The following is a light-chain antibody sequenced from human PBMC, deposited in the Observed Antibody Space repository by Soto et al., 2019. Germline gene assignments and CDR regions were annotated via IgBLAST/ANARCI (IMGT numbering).Light chain of an antibody. J-gene: IGKJ1*01. V-gene: IGKV3-11*01. CDR2: EAS. CDR3: QQRTYWPWT. CDR1: QSVTNY. Sequence: EVVLTQSPATLSLSPGERATLSCRASQSVTNYLTWYQQKPGQAPRLLIYEASNRATGIPARFSGSGSGTDFTLTISNLEPEDFVVYYCQQRTYWPWTFGQGTKV.